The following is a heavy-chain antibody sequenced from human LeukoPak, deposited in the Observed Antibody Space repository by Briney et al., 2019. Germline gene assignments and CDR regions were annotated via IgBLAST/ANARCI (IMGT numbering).Heavy chain of an antibody. J-gene: IGHJ4*02. Sequence: ASVKVSCKASGYTFTSYDINWVRQATGQGLEWMGWINPNSGGTNYAQKFQGRVTMTRDTSISTAYMELRRLRSDDTAVYYCARGYVLGYCSSTSCYNVAYWGQGTLVTVSS. D-gene: IGHD2-2*02. CDR3: ARGYVLGYCSSTSCYNVAY. CDR1: GYTFTSYD. CDR2: INPNSGGT. V-gene: IGHV1-2*02.